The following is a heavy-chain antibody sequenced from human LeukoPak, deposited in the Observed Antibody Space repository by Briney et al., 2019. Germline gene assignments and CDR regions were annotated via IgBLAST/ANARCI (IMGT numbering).Heavy chain of an antibody. D-gene: IGHD3-10*01. Sequence: PGGSLRLSCAASGFTFSSYGMHWVRQAPGKGLVWVSRIDSDGSSTSYADSGKGRFTISRDNAKNTLYLQMNSLRAEDTAVYYCARDRLLWFGELLNYYYYYYMDVWGKGTTVTISS. J-gene: IGHJ6*03. CDR1: GFTFSSYG. CDR3: ARDRLLWFGELLNYYYYYYMDV. CDR2: IDSDGSST. V-gene: IGHV3-74*01.